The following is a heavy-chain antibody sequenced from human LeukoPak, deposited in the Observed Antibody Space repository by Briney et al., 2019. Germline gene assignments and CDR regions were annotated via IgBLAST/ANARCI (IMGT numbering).Heavy chain of an antibody. D-gene: IGHD3-3*01. CDR1: GFTVSSNY. CDR2: IYSGGST. V-gene: IGHV3-66*01. CDR3: AKDHDFWSGYDAFDI. J-gene: IGHJ3*02. Sequence: PGGSLRLSCAASGFTVSSNYMSWVRQAPGKGLEWVSIIYSGGSTYYADSVKGRFTISRDNSKNTLYLQMNSLRGEDTAVYYCAKDHDFWSGYDAFDIWGQGTMVTVSS.